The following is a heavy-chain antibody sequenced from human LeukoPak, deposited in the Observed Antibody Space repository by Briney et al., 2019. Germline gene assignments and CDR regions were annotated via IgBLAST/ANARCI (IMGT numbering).Heavy chain of an antibody. CDR3: DSNLMGPVGAQDLYYFDY. J-gene: IGHJ4*02. CDR2: INPSGGST. D-gene: IGHD1-26*01. CDR1: GYTFTSYG. Sequence: ASVKVSCKASGYTFTSYGISWVRQAPGQGLEWMGIINPSGGSTSYAQKFQGRVTMTRDTSTSTVYMELSSLRSEDTAVYYCDSNLMGPVGAQDLYYFDYWGQGTLVTVSS. V-gene: IGHV1-46*03.